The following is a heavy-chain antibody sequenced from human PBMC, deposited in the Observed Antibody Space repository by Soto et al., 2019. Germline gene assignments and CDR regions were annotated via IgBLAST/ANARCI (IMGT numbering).Heavy chain of an antibody. CDR3: ARDQAKYYYGSGSYPFDY. D-gene: IGHD3-10*01. J-gene: IGHJ4*02. CDR1: GGTFSSYT. V-gene: IGHV1-69*04. CDR2: IIPILGIA. Sequence: ASVKVSCKASGGTFSSYTISWVRQAPGQGLEWMGRIIPILGIANYAQKFQGRVTITADKSTSTAYMELSSLRSEDTAVYYCARDQAKYYYGSGSYPFDYWGQGTLVTVSS.